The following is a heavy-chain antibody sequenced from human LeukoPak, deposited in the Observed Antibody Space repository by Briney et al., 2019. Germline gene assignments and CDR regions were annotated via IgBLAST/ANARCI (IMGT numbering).Heavy chain of an antibody. Sequence: SETLSLTCTVSGGSIGSRAYYWSWIRQPAGKGLEYIGRIYTDGSRNHNPSLKSRVSISMDTSNNQFSLRVTSVTAADTGVYYCASEGLALAGNFYYWGQGALVTVSS. V-gene: IGHV4-61*02. CDR1: GGSIGSRAYY. CDR2: IYTDGSR. J-gene: IGHJ4*02. D-gene: IGHD6-19*01. CDR3: ASEGLALAGNFYY.